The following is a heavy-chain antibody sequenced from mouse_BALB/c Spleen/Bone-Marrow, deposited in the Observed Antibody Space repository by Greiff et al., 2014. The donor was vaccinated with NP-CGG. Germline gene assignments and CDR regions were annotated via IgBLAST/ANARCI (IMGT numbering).Heavy chain of an antibody. D-gene: IGHD2-4*01. CDR2: IYPSDSYT. J-gene: IGHJ2*01. Sequence: QVQLKESGAELVRPGASVKLSCKASGYTFTSYWINWVKQRPGQGLEWIGNIYPSDSYTNYKQKFKGKATLTVDKSSSTAYMQLSSPTSEDYAVYYCTRAYDYDEGGFDYWGQGTTLTVSS. CDR1: GYTFTSYW. CDR3: TRAYDYDEGGFDY. V-gene: IGHV1-69*02.